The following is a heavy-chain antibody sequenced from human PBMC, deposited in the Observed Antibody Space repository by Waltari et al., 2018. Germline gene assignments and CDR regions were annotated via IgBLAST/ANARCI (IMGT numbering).Heavy chain of an antibody. Sequence: QVQLQQWGAGLLKPSETLSLTCAVYGGSFSGYYWSWIRQPPGKGLEWIGEINHSGSTNHNPSLKRRVTISVDTSKNQFFLKLSSVTAADTAVYYCARGRGEAAAGKAPRGYFDLWGRGTLVTVSS. J-gene: IGHJ2*01. D-gene: IGHD6-13*01. CDR1: GGSFSGYY. CDR3: ARGRGEAAAGKAPRGYFDL. V-gene: IGHV4-34*01. CDR2: INHSGST.